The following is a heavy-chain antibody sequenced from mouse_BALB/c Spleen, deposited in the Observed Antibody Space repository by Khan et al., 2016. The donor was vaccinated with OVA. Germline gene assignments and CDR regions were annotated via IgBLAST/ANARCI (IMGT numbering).Heavy chain of an antibody. Sequence: QVQLKQSGPGLVLPSQSLSITCTVSGFSLTSYGGHWVRQSPGKGLEWLGAIWSGGSTDYNAALISRLSLSKDNSKNQVFLKMNSLKVNDTAIYCCARNYGNFAMHYWCQGTSVTVSS. CDR3: ARNYGNFAMHY. V-gene: IGHV2-2*02. CDR2: IWSGGST. D-gene: IGHD2-1*01. CDR1: GFSLTSYG. J-gene: IGHJ4*01.